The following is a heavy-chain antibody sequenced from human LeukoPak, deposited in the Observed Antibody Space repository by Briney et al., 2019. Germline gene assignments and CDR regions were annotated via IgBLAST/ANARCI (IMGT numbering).Heavy chain of an antibody. CDR1: GGSISPYF. J-gene: IGHJ5*02. D-gene: IGHD3-10*01. CDR2: ISYTGST. Sequence: SETLSLTCTASGGSISPYFWSWFRQPPGKGLEWIGYISYTGSTIYSPSLKSRVTISVDTSKNQFSLQLTSVTAADTAVYYCARDDYRGVTNFDPWGQGTLVTVSS. CDR3: ARDDYRGVTNFDP. V-gene: IGHV4-59*01.